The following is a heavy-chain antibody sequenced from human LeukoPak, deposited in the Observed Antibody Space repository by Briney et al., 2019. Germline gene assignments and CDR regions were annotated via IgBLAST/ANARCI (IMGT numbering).Heavy chain of an antibody. CDR2: IYYSGSI. CDR1: GASISSYY. Sequence: SETLSLTCTVSGASISSYYWSWIRQPPGKGLEWIGDIYYSGSIKYSPSLKSRVTMSVDTSKNQFSLKLGSVTAADTAIYYCARENPSGYYNRPIDYWGQGTLVTVSS. V-gene: IGHV4-59*01. D-gene: IGHD3-22*01. CDR3: ARENPSGYYNRPIDY. J-gene: IGHJ4*02.